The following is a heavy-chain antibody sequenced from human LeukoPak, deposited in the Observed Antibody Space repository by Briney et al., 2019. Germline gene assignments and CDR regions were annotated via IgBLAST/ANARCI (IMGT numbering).Heavy chain of an antibody. CDR2: IYYSGST. J-gene: IGHJ3*02. Sequence: SETLSLTCTVSGGSISSYYWSWIRQPPGKGLEWIGYIYYSGSTNYNPSLKSQVTISVDTSKNQFSLKLSSVTAADTAVYYCARPDSGYDPGAFDIWGQGTMVTVSS. CDR1: GGSISSYY. V-gene: IGHV4-59*01. CDR3: ARPDSGYDPGAFDI. D-gene: IGHD5-12*01.